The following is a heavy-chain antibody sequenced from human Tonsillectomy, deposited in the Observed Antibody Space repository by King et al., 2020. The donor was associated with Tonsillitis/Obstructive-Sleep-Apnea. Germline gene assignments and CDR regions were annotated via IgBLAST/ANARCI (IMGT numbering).Heavy chain of an antibody. V-gene: IGHV2-5*02. CDR3: AHSPRTIFGVVITFTLPNYFDY. CDR1: GFSLSTSGVG. D-gene: IGHD3-3*01. CDR2: IYWDDDK. Sequence: TLKESGPTLVKPTQTLTLTCTFSGFSLSTSGVGVGWIRQPPGKALEWLALIYWDDDKRYSPSLKSRLTITKDTSKNQVVLTMTNMDPVDTATYYCAHSPRTIFGVVITFTLPNYFDYWGQGTLVTVSS. J-gene: IGHJ4*02.